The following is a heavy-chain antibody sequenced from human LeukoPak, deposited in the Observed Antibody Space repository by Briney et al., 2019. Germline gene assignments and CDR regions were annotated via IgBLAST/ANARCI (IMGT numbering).Heavy chain of an antibody. CDR2: ISGYNGNT. CDR1: GYTFISYG. V-gene: IGHV1-18*01. CDR3: ARGLGVVTAQSEQPTPRYFDL. J-gene: IGHJ2*01. D-gene: IGHD2-21*02. Sequence: GASVKVSCKASGYTFISYGISWVRQAPGQGLEWMGWISGYNGNTNYAQNLQGRVTMTTDTSTSTAYMELRSLRSDDTAVYYCARGLGVVTAQSEQPTPRYFDLWGRGTQVTVSS.